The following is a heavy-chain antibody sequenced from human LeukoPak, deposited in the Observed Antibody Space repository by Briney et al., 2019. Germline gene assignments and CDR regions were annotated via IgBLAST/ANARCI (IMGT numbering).Heavy chain of an antibody. CDR2: IYYSGST. CDR3: AREAINWNYRDY. J-gene: IGHJ4*02. V-gene: IGHV4-30-4*08. Sequence: PSETLSLTCTVSGGSISSGDYYWSWIRQPPGKGLEWIGYIYYSGSTYYNPSLKSRVTISVDTSKNQFSLKLSSVTAADTAVYYCAREAINWNYRDYWGQGTLVTVSS. CDR1: GGSISSGDYY. D-gene: IGHD1-1*01.